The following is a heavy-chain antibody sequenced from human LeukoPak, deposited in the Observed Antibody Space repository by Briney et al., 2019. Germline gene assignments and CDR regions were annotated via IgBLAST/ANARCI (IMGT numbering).Heavy chain of an antibody. Sequence: QSGGSLRLSCAVSGFSVSSNYMAWVRQGPGKGLEWVSVIYSGGGIYYAGSVKGRFTISRDNSKNTLYLQMNSLRAEDTAVYYCARGLYSSGWWRFDPWGQGTLVTVSS. CDR2: IYSGGGI. CDR1: GFSVSSNY. D-gene: IGHD6-19*01. V-gene: IGHV3-66*02. J-gene: IGHJ5*02. CDR3: ARGLYSSGWWRFDP.